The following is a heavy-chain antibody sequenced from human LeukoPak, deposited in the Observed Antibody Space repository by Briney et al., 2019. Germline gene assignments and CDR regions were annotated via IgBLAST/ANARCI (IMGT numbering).Heavy chain of an antibody. CDR3: AKEGTASKPSDHDY. CDR2: IRYDGTIK. V-gene: IGHV3-30*02. D-gene: IGHD1-1*01. Sequence: GGSLRLSCAASGFTFTDYGIHWVRQAPGKGLEWVAFIRYDGTIKYYADSVKGRFTISRDNSRNTLYLQMNSLRTEDTAVYYCAKEGTASKPSDHDYWGQGTLVTVSS. J-gene: IGHJ4*02. CDR1: GFTFTDYG.